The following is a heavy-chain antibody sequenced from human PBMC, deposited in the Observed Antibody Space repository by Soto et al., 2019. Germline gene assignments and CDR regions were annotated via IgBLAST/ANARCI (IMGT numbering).Heavy chain of an antibody. Sequence: GVSVKVSCKASRYTFTSYGMSWLRQAPGQGLEWMGWISAYNGNTNYAQKLQGRVTMTTDTSTSTAYMELRSLRSDDTAVYYCARGYDFWSGYYSNPRSSYYYYGMDVWGQGTTVTVSS. V-gene: IGHV1-18*01. CDR3: ARGYDFWSGYYSNPRSSYYYYGMDV. CDR2: ISAYNGNT. CDR1: RYTFTSYG. J-gene: IGHJ6*02. D-gene: IGHD3-3*01.